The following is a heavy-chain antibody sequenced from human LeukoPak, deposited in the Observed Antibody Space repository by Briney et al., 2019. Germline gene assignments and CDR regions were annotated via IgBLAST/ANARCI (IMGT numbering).Heavy chain of an antibody. CDR2: IYYSGST. V-gene: IGHV4-59*01. J-gene: IGHJ3*02. Sequence: SETLSLTCTVSGGSISSYYWSWIRQPPGKGLEWIGYIYYSGSTNYNPSLKSRVTISVDTSKNQFSLKLSSVTAADTAVYYCARLYSSGWYHAFDIWGQGTMVTVSS. CDR3: ARLYSSGWYHAFDI. CDR1: GGSISSYY. D-gene: IGHD6-19*01.